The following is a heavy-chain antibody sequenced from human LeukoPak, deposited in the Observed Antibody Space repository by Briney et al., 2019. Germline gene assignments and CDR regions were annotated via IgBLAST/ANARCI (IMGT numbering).Heavy chain of an antibody. D-gene: IGHD3-3*01. Sequence: PGGSLRLSCAASGFTFSSYSMNWVRQAPGKGLEWVSSISSSSSYIYYADSVKGRFTISRDNAKNSLYLQMNSLRAEDTAVYYCATASSGLLSYFDYWGQGTLVTVSS. CDR2: ISSSSSYI. CDR1: GFTFSSYS. V-gene: IGHV3-21*01. J-gene: IGHJ4*02. CDR3: ATASSGLLSYFDY.